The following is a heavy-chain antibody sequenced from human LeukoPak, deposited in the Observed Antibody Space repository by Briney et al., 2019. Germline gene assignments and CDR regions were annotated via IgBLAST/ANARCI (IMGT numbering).Heavy chain of an antibody. CDR1: GFTFSSYA. Sequence: GGSLRLSCTASGFTFSSYAMNWVRQAPGKGLEWVSGIGAGGTFTYYADSVKGRFTISRDNSKNTLYLQMNSLRAEDAAVYYCARNNRCSSTSCFRAQYYYYGMDVWGQGTTVTVSS. CDR2: IGAGGTFT. J-gene: IGHJ6*02. V-gene: IGHV3-23*01. D-gene: IGHD2-2*01. CDR3: ARNNRCSSTSCFRAQYYYYGMDV.